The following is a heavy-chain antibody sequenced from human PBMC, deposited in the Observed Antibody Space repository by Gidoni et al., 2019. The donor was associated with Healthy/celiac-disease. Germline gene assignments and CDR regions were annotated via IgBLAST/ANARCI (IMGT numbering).Heavy chain of an antibody. CDR1: GFTSSSYA. D-gene: IGHD6-6*01. V-gene: IGHV3-30-3*01. CDR3: AREKLENSSSFGSYYFDY. Sequence: QVQMVESGGGVVQPGRYLRLSCAASGFTSSSYALHWVRQAPGRGMEWVAVIAYDGSNNYYEDSVKGRFTISRDNSKNTLYLQMNSLRAEDTAVYYCAREKLENSSSFGSYYFDYWGQGTLVTVSS. CDR2: IAYDGSNN. J-gene: IGHJ4*02.